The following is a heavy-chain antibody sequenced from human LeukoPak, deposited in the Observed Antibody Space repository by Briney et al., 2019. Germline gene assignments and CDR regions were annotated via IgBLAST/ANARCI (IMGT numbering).Heavy chain of an antibody. CDR2: IYYTGGT. D-gene: IGHD3-22*01. J-gene: IGHJ3*02. V-gene: IGHV4-59*01. Sequence: SETLPLTCTVSGGSISSYYWTWIRQPPGKGLEWIGYIYYTGGTSYNPSLKSRLTISVDTSKNQFSLRLSSVTAADTAVYYCARGGHFDSSGYYWNAFDIWGQGTMVTVSS. CDR1: GGSISSYY. CDR3: ARGGHFDSSGYYWNAFDI.